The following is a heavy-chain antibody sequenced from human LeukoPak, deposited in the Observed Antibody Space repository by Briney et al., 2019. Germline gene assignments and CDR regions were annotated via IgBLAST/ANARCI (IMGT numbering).Heavy chain of an antibody. CDR2: IRSKAYGGTT. Sequence: GGSLRLSCTASGFTFGDYAMSWVRQAPGKGLEWVGFIRSKAYGGTTEYAASVKGRFTISRDDSKNTLYLQMNSLKTEDTAVYYCTTGASWGQGTLVTVSS. CDR1: GFTFGDYA. CDR3: TTGAS. V-gene: IGHV3-49*04. D-gene: IGHD1-26*01. J-gene: IGHJ4*02.